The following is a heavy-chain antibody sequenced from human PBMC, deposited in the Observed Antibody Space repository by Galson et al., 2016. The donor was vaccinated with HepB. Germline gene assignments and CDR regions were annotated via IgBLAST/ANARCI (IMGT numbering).Heavy chain of an antibody. D-gene: IGHD1-14*01. V-gene: IGHV4-39*01. Sequence: SETLSLTCSDGPISSRDWSWGWIRQPPGKGLEWIGTVYRGRTYYNPSLEGRVTIFVDMSTDLLSLKVTSLTAADTAVYYCARAGLLTKASFDYWGQGARVAVSS. CDR2: VYRGRT. J-gene: IGHJ4*02. CDR1: DGPISSRDWS. CDR3: ARAGLLTKASFDY.